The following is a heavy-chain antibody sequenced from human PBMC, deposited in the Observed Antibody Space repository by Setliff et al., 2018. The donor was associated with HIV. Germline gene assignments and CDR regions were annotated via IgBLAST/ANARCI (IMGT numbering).Heavy chain of an antibody. D-gene: IGHD3-16*01. CDR2: MDSDGRT. Sequence: PGGSLRLSCAASGLNLSSHRMHWVRQVPGKGLMWVSHMDSDGRTNYADSVKGRFTVSRDNAKNTLYLQMNSLRAEDPAVYYCATHVFGISPPEKDWGPGTVVTVSS. J-gene: IGHJ4*02. V-gene: IGHV3-74*01. CDR3: ATHVFGISPPEKD. CDR1: GLNLSSHR.